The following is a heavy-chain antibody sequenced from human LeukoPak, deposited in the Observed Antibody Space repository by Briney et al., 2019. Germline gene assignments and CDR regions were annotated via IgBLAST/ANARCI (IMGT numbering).Heavy chain of an antibody. V-gene: IGHV3-23*01. CDR3: AKDPPRGRDYFDY. D-gene: IGHD1-26*01. CDR2: ISGSGGTT. J-gene: IGHJ4*02. CDR1: RFTLNTYA. Sequence: GGSLRLSCAASRFTLNTYAMSWVRQAPGKGLEWVSAISGSGGTTSYADSVKGRFTISRDNSKNTLYLQMNSLRAEDTAVYYCAKDPPRGRDYFDYWGQGTLVTVSS.